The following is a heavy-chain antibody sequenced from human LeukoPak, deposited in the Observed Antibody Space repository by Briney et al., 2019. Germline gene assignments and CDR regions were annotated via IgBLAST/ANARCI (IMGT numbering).Heavy chain of an antibody. V-gene: IGHV1-69*13. Sequence: TVKVSCKASGGTFSSYAISWVRQAPGQGLEWMGGIIPIFGTANYAQKFQGRVTITADESTSTAYMELSSLRSEDTAVYYCARGAVDTAMVVDYYYYGMDVWGQGTTVTVSS. J-gene: IGHJ6*02. CDR1: GGTFSSYA. CDR2: IIPIFGTA. D-gene: IGHD5-18*01. CDR3: ARGAVDTAMVVDYYYYGMDV.